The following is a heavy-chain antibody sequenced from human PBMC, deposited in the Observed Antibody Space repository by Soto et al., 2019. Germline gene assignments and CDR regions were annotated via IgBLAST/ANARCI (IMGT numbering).Heavy chain of an antibody. V-gene: IGHV3-23*01. Sequence: PGGSLRLSCAASGFTFSSYAMSWVRQAPGKGLEWVSAISGSGGSTYYADSVKGQFTISRDNSKNTLYLQMNSLRAEDTAVYYCAKGSQRGGVWTAYYFDYWGQGTLVTVSS. J-gene: IGHJ4*02. CDR2: ISGSGGST. CDR3: AKGSQRGGVWTAYYFDY. CDR1: GFTFSSYA. D-gene: IGHD3-16*01.